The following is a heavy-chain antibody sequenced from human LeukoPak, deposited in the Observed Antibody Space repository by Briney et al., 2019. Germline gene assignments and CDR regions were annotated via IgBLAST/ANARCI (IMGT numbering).Heavy chain of an antibody. CDR3: ARVRYNWNDVIGY. CDR2: INAGNGNT. D-gene: IGHD1-20*01. Sequence: ASVNVSCKACGYTFTSYAMHWVRQPPGQRLEWMGWINAGNGNTKYSQKFQGRVTITRDTSASTAYMELSSLRSEDTGVYYCARVRYNWNDVIGYWGQGTLVTVSS. CDR1: GYTFTSYA. J-gene: IGHJ4*02. V-gene: IGHV1-3*01.